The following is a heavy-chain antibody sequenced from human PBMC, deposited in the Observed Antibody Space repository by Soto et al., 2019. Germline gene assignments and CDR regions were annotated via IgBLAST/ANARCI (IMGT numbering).Heavy chain of an antibody. J-gene: IGHJ6*02. CDR2: IYWNDDK. D-gene: IGHD4-4*01. CDR3: AHSYRATVTTVYYYGMDV. V-gene: IGHV2-5*01. CDR1: GFSLSTSGVG. Sequence: QITLKESGPTLVKPTQTLTLTCTFSGFSLSTSGVGVGWIRQPPGKALEWLALIYWNDDKRYSPSLKSRLTSTKDTSKNQVVLTMTNMDPVDTATYYCAHSYRATVTTVYYYGMDVWGQGTTVTVSS.